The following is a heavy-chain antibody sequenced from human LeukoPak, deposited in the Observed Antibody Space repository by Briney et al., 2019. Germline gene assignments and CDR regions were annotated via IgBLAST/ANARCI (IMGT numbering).Heavy chain of an antibody. CDR1: GGSISSGDYY. CDR2: IYYSGSI. D-gene: IGHD3-22*01. CDR3: ASRTYYYDSSGPFNWFDP. J-gene: IGHJ5*02. V-gene: IGHV4-30-4*08. Sequence: SETLSLTCTVSGGSISSGDYYWSWIRQPPGKGLEWIGYIYYSGSIYYNSSLKSRVTISLATSKNQFSLQLSSVTAADTAVYYCASRTYYYDSSGPFNWFDPWGQGTLVTVSS.